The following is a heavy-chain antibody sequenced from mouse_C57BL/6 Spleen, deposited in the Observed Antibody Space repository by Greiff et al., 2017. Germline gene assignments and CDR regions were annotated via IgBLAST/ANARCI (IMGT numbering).Heavy chain of an antibody. D-gene: IGHD1-1*01. CDR3: THTTVYFDY. V-gene: IGHV14-4*01. CDR2: IDPENGDT. CDR1: GFNIKDDY. J-gene: IGHJ2*01. Sequence: VQLQQSGAELVRPGASVKLSCTASGFNIKDDYMHWVKQRPEQGLEWIGWIDPENGDTEYASKFQGKATITADTSSNTAYLQLSSLTSEDTAVYYCTHTTVYFDYWGQGTTRTVSS.